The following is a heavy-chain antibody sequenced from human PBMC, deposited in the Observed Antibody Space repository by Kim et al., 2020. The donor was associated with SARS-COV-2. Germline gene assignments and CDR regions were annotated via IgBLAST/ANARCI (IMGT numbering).Heavy chain of an antibody. CDR1: GYTFTSYA. J-gene: IGHJ2*01. D-gene: IGHD6-19*01. CDR3: ARDYSSGWQWGWWYFDL. V-gene: IGHV7-4-1*02. CDR2: INTNTGNP. Sequence: ASVKVSCKASGYTFTSYAMNWVRQAPGQGLEWMGWINTNTGNPTYAQGFTGRFVFSLDTSVSTAYLQISSLKAEDTAVYYCARDYSSGWQWGWWYFDLWGRGTLVTVSS.